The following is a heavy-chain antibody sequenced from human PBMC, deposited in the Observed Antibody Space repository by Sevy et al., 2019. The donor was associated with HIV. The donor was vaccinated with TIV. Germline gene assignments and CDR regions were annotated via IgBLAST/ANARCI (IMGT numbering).Heavy chain of an antibody. J-gene: IGHJ4*02. CDR2: ISGSGGST. V-gene: IGHV3-23*01. CDR3: AKFYDSTGYCDY. CDR1: GFTFSSYA. D-gene: IGHD3-22*01. Sequence: GGSLRLSCAASGFTFSSYAMSWVRQAPGKGLEWVSAISGSGGSTHYADSVKGRFTISRDNSKNTLYLQMNSLRAEDTAVYYCAKFYDSTGYCDYWGQGTLVTVSS.